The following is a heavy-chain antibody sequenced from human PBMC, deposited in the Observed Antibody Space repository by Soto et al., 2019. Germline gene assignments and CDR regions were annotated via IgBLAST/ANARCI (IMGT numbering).Heavy chain of an antibody. Sequence: GGSLRLSCAASGFTFSSYWMSWVRQAPGKGLEWVANIKQDGSEKYYVDSVKGRFTISRDNAKNSLYLQMNSLRAEDTAVYYCAREQKMKTYYYGSGSYGGFDYWGQGTLVTVSS. J-gene: IGHJ4*02. V-gene: IGHV3-7*01. D-gene: IGHD3-10*01. CDR3: AREQKMKTYYYGSGSYGGFDY. CDR1: GFTFSSYW. CDR2: IKQDGSEK.